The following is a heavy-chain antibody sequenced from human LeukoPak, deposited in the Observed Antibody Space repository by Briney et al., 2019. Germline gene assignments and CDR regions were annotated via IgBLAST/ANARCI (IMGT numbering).Heavy chain of an antibody. CDR3: ARDEQWLVDY. Sequence: GASVNVSCKASGYTFTSYGISWVRQAPGQGLEWMGWISLYNGNTKYAQKLQGRVTLTTDTSTSTAYMELRSLRSDDTAGYYCARDEQWLVDYWGQGTLVTVSS. J-gene: IGHJ4*02. D-gene: IGHD6-19*01. CDR2: ISLYNGNT. CDR1: GYTFTSYG. V-gene: IGHV1-18*01.